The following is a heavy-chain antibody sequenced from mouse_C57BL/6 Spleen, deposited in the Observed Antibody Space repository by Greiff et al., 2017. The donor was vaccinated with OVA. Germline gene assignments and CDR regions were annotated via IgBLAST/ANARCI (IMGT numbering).Heavy chain of an antibody. CDR1: GYTFTDYY. V-gene: IGHV1-26*01. CDR2: INPNNGGT. D-gene: IGHD4-1*01. Sequence: EVQLQQSGPELVKPGASVKISCKASGYTFTDYYMNWVKQSHGKSLEWIGDINPNNGGTSYNQKFKGKATLTVDKSSSTAYMELRSLTFEDSAVYYCARRELTGFDYWGQGTTLTVAS. J-gene: IGHJ2*01. CDR3: ARRELTGFDY.